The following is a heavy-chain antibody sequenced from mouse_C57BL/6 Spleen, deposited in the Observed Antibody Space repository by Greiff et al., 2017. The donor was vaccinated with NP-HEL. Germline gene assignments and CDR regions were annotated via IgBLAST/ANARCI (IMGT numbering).Heavy chain of an antibody. Sequence: VQLQQSGPELVKPGASVKISCKASGYAFSSSWMNWVKQRPGKGLEWIGRIYPGDGDTNYNGKFKGKATLTADKSSSTAYMQLSSLTSEDSAVYFCARGMPFYPFAYWGQGTLVTVSA. V-gene: IGHV1-82*01. D-gene: IGHD2-1*01. CDR2: IYPGDGDT. J-gene: IGHJ3*01. CDR3: ARGMPFYPFAY. CDR1: GYAFSSSW.